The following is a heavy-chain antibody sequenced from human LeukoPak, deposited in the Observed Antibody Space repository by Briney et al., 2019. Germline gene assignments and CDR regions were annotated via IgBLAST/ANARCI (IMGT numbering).Heavy chain of an antibody. Sequence: PSQTQSLTCTVSGGSISSGGYYWSWIRQHPGKGLEWIGYIYYSGSTYYNPSLKSRVTISVDTSKNQFSLKLSSVTAADTAVYYCARVRLDGKPHFDYWGQGTLVTVSS. CDR2: IYYSGST. V-gene: IGHV4-31*03. J-gene: IGHJ4*02. CDR3: ARVRLDGKPHFDY. D-gene: IGHD1-14*01. CDR1: GGSISSGGYY.